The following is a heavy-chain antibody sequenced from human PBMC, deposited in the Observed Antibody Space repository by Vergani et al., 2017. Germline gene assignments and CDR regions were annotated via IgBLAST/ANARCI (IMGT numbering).Heavy chain of an antibody. D-gene: IGHD1-26*01. V-gene: IGHV1-18*04. Sequence: QVQLVQSGSEVKKPEASLKISCKASGYNFNRYIIVWVRQAPGQGFEWMGWSTGHNDNTNYAQKFQRRVSLTADSSTRTAYMELRSLTSDDSAVYYCARGQSLVGXQTFHPIHYYLDFWGPGTLVTVSS. J-gene: IGHJ4*02. CDR3: ARGQSLVGXQTFHPIHYYLDF. CDR2: STGHNDNT. CDR1: GYNFNRYI.